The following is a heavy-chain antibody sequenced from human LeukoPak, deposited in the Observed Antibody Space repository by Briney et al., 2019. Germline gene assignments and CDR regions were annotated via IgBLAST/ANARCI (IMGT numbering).Heavy chain of an antibody. Sequence: GGSLRLSCAAPGFPFSSYWMHWVRPAPGKGLVWVSRINSDGSSTSYADSVKGRFTISRDNAKKTLYLQMNSLRAEDTAVYYCARASAGAFDIWGQGTMVTVSS. V-gene: IGHV3-74*01. CDR1: GFPFSSYW. CDR2: INSDGSST. J-gene: IGHJ3*02. CDR3: ARASAGAFDI. D-gene: IGHD6-25*01.